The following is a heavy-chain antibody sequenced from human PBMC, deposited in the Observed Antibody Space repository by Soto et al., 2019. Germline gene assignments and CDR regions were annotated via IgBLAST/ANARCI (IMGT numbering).Heavy chain of an antibody. J-gene: IGHJ6*02. Sequence: QVQLVQSGAEVKKPGSSVKVSCKASGGTFSSYAISWVRQAPGQGLEWMGGIIPIFGTANYAQKFQGRVTITANESTSTAYMELSSLRSEDTAVYYWARGPTLIAAAGARYYYGMDVWGQGTTVTVSS. CDR3: ARGPTLIAAAGARYYYGMDV. CDR2: IIPIFGTA. V-gene: IGHV1-69*12. D-gene: IGHD6-13*01. CDR1: GGTFSSYA.